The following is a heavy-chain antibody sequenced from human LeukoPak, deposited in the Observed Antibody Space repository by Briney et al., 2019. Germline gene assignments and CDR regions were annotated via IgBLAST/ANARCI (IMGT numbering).Heavy chain of an antibody. D-gene: IGHD3-10*01. J-gene: IGHJ6*03. CDR3: ARVRGVRGYYYYMDV. CDR2: IYYSGST. CDR1: GGSISSYY. Sequence: SETLSLTCTVSGGSISSYYWSWIRQPPGKGLEWIGNIYYSGSTNYNPSLKSRVTISVDTSKNQFSLKLSSVTAADTAVYYCARVRGVRGYYYYMDVWGKGTTATVSS. V-gene: IGHV4-59*01.